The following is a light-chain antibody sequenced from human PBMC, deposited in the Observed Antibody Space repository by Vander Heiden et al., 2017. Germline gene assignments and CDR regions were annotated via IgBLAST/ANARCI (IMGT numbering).Light chain of an antibody. CDR3: QQSYSTLFT. Sequence: DMQMTQSPSSLSACLGDKVNLTCRASHSMNAYLKWYQQKPGQAPNLLIYATSNLQGGVPSRFNGRGSGTDFTLTISSLQPADFATYYCQQSYSTLFTFGPGTNVNIK. CDR1: HSMNAY. CDR2: ATS. V-gene: IGKV1-39*01. J-gene: IGKJ3*01.